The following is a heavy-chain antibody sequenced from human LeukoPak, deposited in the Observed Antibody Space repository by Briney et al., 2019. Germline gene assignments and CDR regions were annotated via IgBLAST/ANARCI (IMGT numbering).Heavy chain of an antibody. CDR1: GFTFRNAW. CDR3: TTVKSYYYDSSGYYIIDY. J-gene: IGHJ4*02. Sequence: GGSLRLSCAASGFTFRNAWMSWVRQAPGKGLEWVVRTKSKTDGGTTDYAAPVKGRFTISRDDSKNSLYLQMNSLKTEETAVYYCTTVKSYYYDSSGYYIIDYWGQGTLVTVSS. CDR2: TKSKTDGGTT. D-gene: IGHD3-22*01. V-gene: IGHV3-15*01.